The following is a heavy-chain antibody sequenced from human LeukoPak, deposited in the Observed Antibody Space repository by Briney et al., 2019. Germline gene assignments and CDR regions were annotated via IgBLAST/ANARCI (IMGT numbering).Heavy chain of an antibody. CDR1: GYTFTGYW. CDR2: ISPSGGST. D-gene: IGHD5-24*01. J-gene: IGHJ5*02. CDR3: ARDNSVRDEAWWFNP. Sequence: ASVKVSCKAFGYTFTGYWMHWVRQAPGQGPEWMGVISPSGGSTIYAQKFKGRVTLTRDMSTSTDYLELGSLRSEDTAVYYRARDNSVRDEAWWFNPWGQGTLVTVSS. V-gene: IGHV1-46*01.